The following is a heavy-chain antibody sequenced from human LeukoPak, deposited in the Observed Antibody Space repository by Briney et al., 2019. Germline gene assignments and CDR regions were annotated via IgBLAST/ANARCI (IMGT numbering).Heavy chain of an antibody. CDR1: GGSTSSYY. Sequence: SETLSLTCTVSGGSTSSYYWSWIRQPPGKGLEWIGHVYYSGSTNYNPSLKSRVTISLDTSKNQFSLKLSSVTTADTAVYYCARVIGYSSTWFPYYFDHWGRGTVVTVSS. D-gene: IGHD6-13*01. CDR3: ARVIGYSSTWFPYYFDH. J-gene: IGHJ4*02. CDR2: VYYSGST. V-gene: IGHV4-59*01.